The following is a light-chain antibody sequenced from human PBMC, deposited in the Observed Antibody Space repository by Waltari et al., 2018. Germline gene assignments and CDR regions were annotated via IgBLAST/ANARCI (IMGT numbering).Light chain of an antibody. CDR3: QQSYSLPDT. Sequence: DIQMTQSPSSLSASLGDRVTITCRTSQSISNYLNWYQQKLGKAPKLLIYAASTLQCGVPSRFSGSGSGAAFTLTISSLQPEDFATYYCQQSYSLPDTFGQGTKLEIK. V-gene: IGKV1-39*01. J-gene: IGKJ2*01. CDR2: AAS. CDR1: QSISNY.